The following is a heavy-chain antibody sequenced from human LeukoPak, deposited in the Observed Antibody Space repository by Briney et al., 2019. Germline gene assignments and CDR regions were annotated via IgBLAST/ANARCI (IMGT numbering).Heavy chain of an antibody. CDR3: ARGGVDY. CDR1: GFTFSNYW. J-gene: IGHJ4*02. Sequence: HPGGSLRLSCAASGFTFSNYWMHWVRQAPGKGLVWVSRINSDGSITTYADSVKGRFTISRDSAKNTVYLQMNSLRAEDTAVYYCARGGVDYWGQGTLVTVSS. CDR2: INSDGSIT. V-gene: IGHV3-74*01. D-gene: IGHD3-3*01.